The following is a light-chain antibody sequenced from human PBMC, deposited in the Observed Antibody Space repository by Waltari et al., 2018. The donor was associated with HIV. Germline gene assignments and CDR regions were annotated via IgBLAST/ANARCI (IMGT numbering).Light chain of an antibody. V-gene: IGLV3-1*01. CDR3: QAWDSGTVV. CDR2: EDN. Sequence: SYELAQPPSVSVSLGQTASISCSGDKLGDKYVSWYSPRPGQSPVLVIYEDNKRPSGIPERFSGSNSGDTGTLTISGTQAVDEADYYCQAWDSGTVVFGGGTKLTVL. CDR1: KLGDKY. J-gene: IGLJ2*01.